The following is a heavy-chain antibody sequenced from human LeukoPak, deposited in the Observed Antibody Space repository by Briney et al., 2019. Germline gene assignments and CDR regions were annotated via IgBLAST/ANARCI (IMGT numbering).Heavy chain of an antibody. Sequence: SVKVSCKASGGTFSSYAISWVRQAPGQGLEWMGGIIPIFGTANYAQKFQGRVTITADESTSTAYMELSNLRSEDTAVYYCARVRGAVQTFDYWGQGTLVTVSS. D-gene: IGHD6-19*01. CDR2: IIPIFGTA. J-gene: IGHJ4*02. CDR3: ARVRGAVQTFDY. V-gene: IGHV1-69*13. CDR1: GGTFSSYA.